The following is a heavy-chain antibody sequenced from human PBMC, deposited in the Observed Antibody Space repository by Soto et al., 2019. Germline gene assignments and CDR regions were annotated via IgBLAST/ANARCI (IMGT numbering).Heavy chain of an antibody. D-gene: IGHD2-21*02. CDR3: ARGPVGGGNSPPYYYYGMDV. Sequence: SETLSLTCTVSGGSMSSEGYYWSWIRQHPGKGLEWIGYIYYSGLTDYNPSLKSRLTISVDKSKNEFYLKMRSVTSADTAVYYCARGPVGGGNSPPYYYYGMDVWGQGTTVTVSS. J-gene: IGHJ6*02. CDR1: GGSMSSEGYY. CDR2: IYYSGLT. V-gene: IGHV4-31*03.